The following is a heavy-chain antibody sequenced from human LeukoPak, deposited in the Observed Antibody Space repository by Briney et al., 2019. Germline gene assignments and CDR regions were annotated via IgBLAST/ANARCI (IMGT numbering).Heavy chain of an antibody. CDR2: INHSGYT. CDR3: TRMTTGHDY. Sequence: SETLSLTCAVSGVSFDDYYWAWVRQTPRKGLEWIGEINHSGYTNDSPSLKSRVTLSIDTSRKQFSLNLRSVTVADAGIYYCTRMTTGHDYWGQETLVTVSS. J-gene: IGHJ4*02. D-gene: IGHD4-17*01. CDR1: GVSFDDYY. V-gene: IGHV4-34*01.